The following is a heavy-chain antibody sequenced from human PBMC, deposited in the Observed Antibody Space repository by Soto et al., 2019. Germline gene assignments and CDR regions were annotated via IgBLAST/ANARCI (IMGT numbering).Heavy chain of an antibody. CDR1: GYSFTSYW. Sequence: GESLKISCKGSGYSFTSYWIGWVRQMPGKGLEWMGIIYPGDSDTRYSPSFQGQVTISADKSISTACLQWSSLKASDTAMYYCARQWEVVVVPYGMDVWGQGTTVTVSS. D-gene: IGHD2-15*01. CDR2: IYPGDSDT. CDR3: ARQWEVVVVPYGMDV. V-gene: IGHV5-51*01. J-gene: IGHJ6*02.